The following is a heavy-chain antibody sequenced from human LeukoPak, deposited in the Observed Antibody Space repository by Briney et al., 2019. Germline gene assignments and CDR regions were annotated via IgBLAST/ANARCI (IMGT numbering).Heavy chain of an antibody. CDR1: VFTFSNYW. J-gene: IGHJ5*02. V-gene: IGHV3-74*01. D-gene: IGHD5-12*01. CDR2: INSDGSST. Sequence: PGWTLTLSFAASVFTFSNYWMHWVRQAPAKGLVWVSRINSDGSSTDYADSVKGRFTICRDNAKNALYLQMNSLRAEDTAVYYCARDLDGYRSGNGAWGQGTLFTVSS. CDR3: ARDLDGYRSGNGA.